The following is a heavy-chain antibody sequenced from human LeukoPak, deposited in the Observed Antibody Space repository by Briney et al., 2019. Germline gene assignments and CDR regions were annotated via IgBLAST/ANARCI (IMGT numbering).Heavy chain of an antibody. CDR1: GSNFTSYW. Sequence: NRGASRQICGEAAGSNFTSYWIGGGRALRGKGEEGMGIIYPGDYSTKDSPSWRGQVTISDNKSSRTAYLQWTSLKPSDTAMYYCARPGDRVNYLDYWGQGTLVTVSS. CDR3: ARPGDRVNYLDY. J-gene: IGHJ4*02. CDR2: IYPGDYST. D-gene: IGHD5-12*01. V-gene: IGHV5-51*01.